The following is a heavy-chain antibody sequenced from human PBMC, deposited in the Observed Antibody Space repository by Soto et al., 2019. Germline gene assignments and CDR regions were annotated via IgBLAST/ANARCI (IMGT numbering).Heavy chain of an antibody. V-gene: IGHV3-33*01. CDR2: IWYDGSNK. CDR1: GFTFSSYG. D-gene: IGHD2-2*01. CDR3: AGSTTSQGSFDF. Sequence: PGGSLRLSCAASGFTFSSYGMHWVRQAPGKGLEWVAVIWYDGSNKYYADSVKGRFTISRDNSKNTLYLQMNSLRAEDTAVYYCAGSTTSQGSFDFWRQGTLVTV. J-gene: IGHJ4*02.